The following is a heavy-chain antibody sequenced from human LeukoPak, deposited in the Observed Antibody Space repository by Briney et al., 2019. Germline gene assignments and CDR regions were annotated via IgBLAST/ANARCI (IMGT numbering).Heavy chain of an antibody. J-gene: IGHJ4*02. Sequence: PSETLSLTCTVSGGSISNNYWSWIRQPPGKGLEWIGEINHSGSTNYNLSLKSRVTISVDTSKNQFSLKLSSVTAADTAVYYCARGRGLIAARRPLDYWGQGTLVTVSS. CDR3: ARGRGLIAARRPLDY. CDR2: INHSGST. CDR1: GGSISNNY. V-gene: IGHV4-34*01. D-gene: IGHD6-6*01.